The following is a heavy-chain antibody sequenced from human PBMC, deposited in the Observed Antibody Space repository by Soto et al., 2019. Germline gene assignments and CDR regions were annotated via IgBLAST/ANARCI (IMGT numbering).Heavy chain of an antibody. CDR2: IYWDDDN. CDR1: GFSLTTSGVG. V-gene: IGHV2-5*02. CDR3: AHFLSYCGGDCYAY. Sequence: QITLKESGPTLVKPTQTLTLTCTFSGFSLTTSGVGVGWIRQPPGKALEWLALIYWDDDNRYSPSLKSRLIITQDTSKHQVVLTMTHMDPVDTATYYCAHFLSYCGGDCYAYWGQGTLVTVSS. J-gene: IGHJ4*02. D-gene: IGHD2-21*02.